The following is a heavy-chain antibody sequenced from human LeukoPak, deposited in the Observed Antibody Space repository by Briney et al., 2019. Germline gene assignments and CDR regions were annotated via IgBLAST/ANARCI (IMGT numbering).Heavy chain of an antibody. CDR3: AKGRVGANGYYYYGMDV. D-gene: IGHD1-26*01. CDR2: LSYDGNNK. CDR1: GFTFSSYS. V-gene: IGHV3-30*18. Sequence: GGSLRLSCAASGFTFSSYSMNWVRQAPGKGLEWVAVLSYDGNNKYYADSVKGRFTISRDNSKNTLYLQMNSLRTEDTAVYYCAKGRVGANGYYYYGMDVWGQGTTVTVSS. J-gene: IGHJ6*02.